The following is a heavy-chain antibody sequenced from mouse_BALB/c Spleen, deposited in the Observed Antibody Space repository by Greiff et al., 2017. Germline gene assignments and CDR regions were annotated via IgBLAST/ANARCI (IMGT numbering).Heavy chain of an antibody. CDR3: ARGRWAMDY. D-gene: IGHD1-1*02. J-gene: IGHJ4*01. Sequence: QVQLQQSGAELARPGASVKLSCKASGYTFTSYWMQWVKQRPGQGLEWIGAIYPGDGDTRYTQKFKGKATLTADKSSSTTYMQLSSLASEDSAVYYCARGRWAMDYWGQGTSVTVSS. CDR1: GYTFTSYW. CDR2: IYPGDGDT. V-gene: IGHV1-87*01.